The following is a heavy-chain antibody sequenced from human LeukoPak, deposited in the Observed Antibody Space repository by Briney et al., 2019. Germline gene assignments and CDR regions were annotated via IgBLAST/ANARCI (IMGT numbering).Heavy chain of an antibody. CDR2: ISAYNGNT. Sequence: ASVKVSCKASGYTFSNYGITWVRQAPGQGLEWMGWISAYNGNTNYAQKLRGRVTMTTDTSTSTAYMELRSLRSDDTAVYYCARDSSSWSHAEYFQHWGQGTLVTVSS. D-gene: IGHD6-13*01. J-gene: IGHJ1*01. CDR1: GYTFSNYG. V-gene: IGHV1-18*01. CDR3: ARDSSSWSHAEYFQH.